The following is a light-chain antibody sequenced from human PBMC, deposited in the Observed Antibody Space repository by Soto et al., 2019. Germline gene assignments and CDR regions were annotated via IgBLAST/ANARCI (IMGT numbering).Light chain of an antibody. CDR1: QGISSY. Sequence: DIQLTQSPSFLSASVGDRVTITCRASQGISSYLAWYQQKPGKAPKFLIYAASTLRGAVPSRFSGSGSGTEFNLTISSLQPEDFATYYCQGLNDYPITFGQGTRLEIK. J-gene: IGKJ5*01. V-gene: IGKV1-9*01. CDR2: AAS. CDR3: QGLNDYPIT.